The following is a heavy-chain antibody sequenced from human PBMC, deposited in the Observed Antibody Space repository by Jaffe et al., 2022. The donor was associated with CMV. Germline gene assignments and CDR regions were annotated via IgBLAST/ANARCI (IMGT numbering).Heavy chain of an antibody. CDR3: ARGQGYSSSWALDY. D-gene: IGHD6-13*01. Sequence: QVQLVESGGGVVQPGRSLRLSCAASGFTFSSYGMHWVRQAPGKGLEWVAVIWYDGSNKYYADSVKGRFTISRDNSKNTLYLQMNSLRAEDTAVYYCARGQGYSSSWALDYWGQGTLVTVSS. V-gene: IGHV3-33*01. CDR2: IWYDGSNK. CDR1: GFTFSSYG. J-gene: IGHJ4*02.